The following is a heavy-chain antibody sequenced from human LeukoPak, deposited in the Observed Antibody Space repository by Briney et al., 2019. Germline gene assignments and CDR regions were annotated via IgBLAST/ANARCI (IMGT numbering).Heavy chain of an antibody. Sequence: ASVKVSCKASGYTFTSDDINWVRQATGQGLEWMGWMNPNSGNTGYAQKFQGRVTMTRNTSISTAYMELSSLRSEDTAVYYCARGFQTYTIFGVVRFDPWGQGTLVTVSS. CDR3: ARGFQTYTIFGVVRFDP. CDR1: GYTFTSDD. J-gene: IGHJ5*02. CDR2: MNPNSGNT. D-gene: IGHD3-3*01. V-gene: IGHV1-8*01.